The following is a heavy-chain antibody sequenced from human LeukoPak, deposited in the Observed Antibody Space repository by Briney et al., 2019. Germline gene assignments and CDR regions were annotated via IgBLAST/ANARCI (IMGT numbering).Heavy chain of an antibody. CDR1: GFTFSGSA. J-gene: IGHJ4*02. CDR2: IRSKANSYAT. V-gene: IGHV3-73*01. D-gene: IGHD3-10*01. Sequence: PGGSLRLSCAASGFTFSGSAMHWVRQASGKGLEWVGRIRSKANSYATAYAASVKGRFTFSRDDSKNTAYLQMNSLKTEDTAVYYCTRLTGSGSYYNGDYFDYWGQGTLVTVSS. CDR3: TRLTGSGSYYNGDYFDY.